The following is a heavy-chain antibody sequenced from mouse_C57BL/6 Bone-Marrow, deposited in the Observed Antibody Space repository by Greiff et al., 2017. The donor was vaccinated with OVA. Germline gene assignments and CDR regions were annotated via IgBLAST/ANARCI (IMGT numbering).Heavy chain of an antibody. D-gene: IGHD1-1*01. CDR3: ARGEVTTVAEDY. V-gene: IGHV1-42*01. J-gene: IGHJ2*01. CDR1: GYSFTGYY. Sequence: EVQLQQSGPELVKPGASVKISCKASGYSFTGYYMNWVKQSPEKSLEWIGEINPSTGGTTYNQKFKAKATLTVDKSSSTAYMQLTSLTSEDSAVYYCARGEVTTVAEDYWGQGTTRTVSS. CDR2: INPSTGGT.